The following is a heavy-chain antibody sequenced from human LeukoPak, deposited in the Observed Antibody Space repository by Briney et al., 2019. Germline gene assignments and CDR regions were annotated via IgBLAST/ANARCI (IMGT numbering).Heavy chain of an antibody. CDR2: IYYSGSA. J-gene: IGHJ2*01. V-gene: IGHV4-31*03. CDR3: ARAILTPSGYVWYFDL. CDR1: GGSISSGVYY. Sequence: SETLSLTCTVSGGSISSGVYYWTWIRQHPGKGLEWIGCIYYSGSAYYNPSLKSRVTISVDTSKNQFSLKLSSVTAADTAVYYCARAILTPSGYVWYFDLWGRGTLVTVSS. D-gene: IGHD3-3*01.